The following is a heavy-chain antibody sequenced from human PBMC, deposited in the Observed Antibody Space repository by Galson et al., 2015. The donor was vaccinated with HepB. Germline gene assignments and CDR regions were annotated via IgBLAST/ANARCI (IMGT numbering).Heavy chain of an antibody. Sequence: SVKVSCKASGGTFSSYTISWVRQAPGQGLEWMGRIIPILGIANYAQKFQGRVTITADKSTSTAYMELSSLRSEDTAVYYCARDEGTATDAFDIWGQGTMVTVSS. CDR3: ARDEGTATDAFDI. CDR1: GGTFSSYT. J-gene: IGHJ3*02. D-gene: IGHD2-21*02. CDR2: IIPILGIA. V-gene: IGHV1-69*04.